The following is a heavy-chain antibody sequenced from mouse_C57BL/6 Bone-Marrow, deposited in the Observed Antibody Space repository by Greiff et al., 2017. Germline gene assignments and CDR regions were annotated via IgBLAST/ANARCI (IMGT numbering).Heavy chain of an antibody. D-gene: IGHD1-1*01. J-gene: IGHJ2*01. CDR1: GYAFTNYL. CDR2: INPGSGGT. Sequence: QVTLKVSGAELVRPGTSVKVSCKASGYAFTNYLIEWVKQRPGQGLEWIGVINPGSGGTNYNEKFKGKATLTADKSSSTAYMQLSSLTSEDSAVYFCAREEVITTVVGYFDYWGQGTTLTVSS. V-gene: IGHV1-54*01. CDR3: AREEVITTVVGYFDY.